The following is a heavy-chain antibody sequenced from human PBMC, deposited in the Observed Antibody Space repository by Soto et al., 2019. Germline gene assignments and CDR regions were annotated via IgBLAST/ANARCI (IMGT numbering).Heavy chain of an antibody. CDR3: ARAKILTGFYVAYFDV. J-gene: IGHJ2*01. CDR1: WDSMSSRNW. V-gene: IGHV4-4*02. Sequence: SGTLALTFTVSWDSMSSRNWWNWVRQPPGKGLEWIGEAHHSGRTNYNPSLKSRVTISVDRSQSIFSLKLASVTAADTAVYYCARAKILTGFYVAYFDVWGRGTQVTVS. CDR2: AHHSGRT. D-gene: IGHD3-9*01.